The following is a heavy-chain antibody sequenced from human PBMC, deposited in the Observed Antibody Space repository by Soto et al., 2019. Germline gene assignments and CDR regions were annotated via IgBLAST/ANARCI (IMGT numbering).Heavy chain of an antibody. CDR1: GFTVSSNY. CDR3: AREGYGDYGSFDWYFDL. CDR2: IYSGGST. D-gene: IGHD4-17*01. J-gene: IGHJ2*01. Sequence: GGSLRLSCAASGFTVSSNYMSWVRQAPGKGLEWVSVIYSGGSTYYADSVKGRFTISRDNSKNTLYLQMNSLRAEDTAVYYCAREGYGDYGSFDWYFDLWGRGTLVTVSS. V-gene: IGHV3-66*01.